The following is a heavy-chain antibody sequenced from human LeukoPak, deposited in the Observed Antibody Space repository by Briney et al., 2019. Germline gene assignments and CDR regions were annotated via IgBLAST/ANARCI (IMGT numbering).Heavy chain of an antibody. CDR3: AREVEYSRVLGFDP. CDR1: GGSISSYY. Sequence: PSETLSLTCTVSGGSISSYYWSWIRQPPGKGLEWIGYIYYSGSTYYNPSLKSRVTISVDTSKNQFSLKLSSVTAADTAVYYCAREVEYSRVLGFDPWGQGTLVTVSS. J-gene: IGHJ5*02. V-gene: IGHV4-59*12. D-gene: IGHD6-6*01. CDR2: IYYSGST.